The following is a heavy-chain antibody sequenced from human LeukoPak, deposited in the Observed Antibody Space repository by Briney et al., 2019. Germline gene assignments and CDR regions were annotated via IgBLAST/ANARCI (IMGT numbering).Heavy chain of an antibody. J-gene: IGHJ6*03. D-gene: IGHD6-13*01. CDR3: ARVGPYSSSWPYYYYYYMDV. CDR1: GYTFTGYY. CDR2: INPNSGGT. V-gene: IGHV1-2*02. Sequence: ASVKVSCKASGYTFTGYYMHWVRQAPGQGLEWMGWINPNSGGTNYAQKFQGRVTMTRDTSISTAYMELSRLRSDDTAVYYCARVGPYSSSWPYYYYYYMDVWGKGTTVTVSS.